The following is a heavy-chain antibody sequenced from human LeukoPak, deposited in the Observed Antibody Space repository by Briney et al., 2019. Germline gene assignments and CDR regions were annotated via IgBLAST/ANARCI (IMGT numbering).Heavy chain of an antibody. V-gene: IGHV1-18*01. CDR1: GFTFAKYG. Sequence: ASVTVSCKASGFTFAKYGISWVRQAPGQGLEWMGWVSGYNGDTNYAQSLQGRVTMTTDRSTTTAYMELRSLRPDDTAMYYCARGWLELPFDFWAQGILVTVSP. CDR2: VSGYNGDT. J-gene: IGHJ4*02. D-gene: IGHD1-26*01. CDR3: ARGWLELPFDF.